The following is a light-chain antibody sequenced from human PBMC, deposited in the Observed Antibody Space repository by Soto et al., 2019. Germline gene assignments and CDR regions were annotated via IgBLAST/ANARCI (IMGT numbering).Light chain of an antibody. CDR2: WAS. V-gene: IGKV4-1*01. Sequence: DIVMTQSPDSLAVSLGERATINWKSSQSVLYSSNNKNYLAWYQQKPGQPPKLLIYWASTRESGLPDRFSGSGSGTDFTRTISSLQAEDVAVYYCQQYYGTPLTFGQGTKLEIK. CDR3: QQYYGTPLT. CDR1: QSVLYSSNNKNY. J-gene: IGKJ2*01.